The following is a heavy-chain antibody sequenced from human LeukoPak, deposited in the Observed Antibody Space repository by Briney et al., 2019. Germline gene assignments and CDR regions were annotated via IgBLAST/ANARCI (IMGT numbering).Heavy chain of an antibody. CDR2: IRSKAYGGTT. CDR1: GFTFSGSA. V-gene: IGHV3-49*04. D-gene: IGHD3-22*01. CDR3: TRDGGGTMIVVASDY. Sequence: GGSLRLSCAASGFTFSGSAMHWVRQASGKGLEWVGFIRSKAYGGTTEYAASVKGRFTISRDDSKSIAYLQMNSLKTEDTAVYYCTRDGGGTMIVVASDYWGQGTLVTVSS. J-gene: IGHJ4*02.